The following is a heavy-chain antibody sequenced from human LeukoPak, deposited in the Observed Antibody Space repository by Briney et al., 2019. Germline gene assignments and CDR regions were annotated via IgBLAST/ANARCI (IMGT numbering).Heavy chain of an antibody. D-gene: IGHD2-8*02. J-gene: IGHJ4*02. CDR3: ARDVGSLVVDY. V-gene: IGHV1-2*07. CDR1: GYTXTAYY. Sequence: ASVKVSCKASGYTXTAYYIHWVRQAPGQGLEWMGWINPNSGGTNYAHKFQGRVTMTSDTSISTVYMDLSSLNSDDTAVYYCARDVGSLVVDYWGQGTLVPVSS. CDR2: INPNSGGT.